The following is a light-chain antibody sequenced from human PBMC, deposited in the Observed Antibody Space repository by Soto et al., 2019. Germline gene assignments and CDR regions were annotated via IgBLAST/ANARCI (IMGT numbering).Light chain of an antibody. CDR2: AAS. Sequence: IPLTQSPSSLSTSVGDRVTITCRASQGISSSLAWYQQKPGKAPKLLIYAASTLQSGVPLRFSGSGSGTDFALTISSLQPEDFETYYSHQFNSYPQTFCQADNGESK. V-gene: IGKV1-9*01. J-gene: IGKJ1*01. CDR3: HQFNSYPQT. CDR1: QGISSS.